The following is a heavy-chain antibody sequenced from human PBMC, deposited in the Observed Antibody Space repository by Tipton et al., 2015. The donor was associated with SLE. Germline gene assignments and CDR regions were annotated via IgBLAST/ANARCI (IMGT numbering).Heavy chain of an antibody. V-gene: IGHV4-34*12. CDR3: ARDRGGNSSVYFDY. D-gene: IGHD4-23*01. J-gene: IGHJ4*02. CDR1: GDSLSGQY. Sequence: TLSLTCSVYGDSLSGQYWSWIRQPPGKGLEWIGEVFRGGSTNYSPSLKSRVTISVDKPENHFSLRLSAVTAADTAVYYCARDRGGNSSVYFDYWGQGTLVTVSS. CDR2: VFRGGST.